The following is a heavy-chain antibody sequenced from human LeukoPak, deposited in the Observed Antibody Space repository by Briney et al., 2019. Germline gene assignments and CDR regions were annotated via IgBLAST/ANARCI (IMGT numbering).Heavy chain of an antibody. CDR2: IIPILGIA. D-gene: IGHD3-10*01. J-gene: IGHJ4*02. CDR3: ARAYGSEPYDY. V-gene: IGHV1-69*04. CDR1: GYTFTSYG. Sequence: SVKVSCKASGYTFTSYGISWVRQAPGQGLEWMGRIIPILGIANYAQKFQGRVTITADKSTSTAYMELSSLRSEDTAVYYCARAYGSEPYDYWGQGTLVTVSS.